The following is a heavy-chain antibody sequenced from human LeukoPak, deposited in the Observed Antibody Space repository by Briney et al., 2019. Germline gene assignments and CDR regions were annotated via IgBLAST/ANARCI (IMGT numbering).Heavy chain of an antibody. D-gene: IGHD6-6*01. CDR2: ISGGGDSI. CDR1: GFTFSNYA. J-gene: IGHJ4*02. V-gene: IGHV3-23*01. CDR3: AKGHSSSSGKFDY. Sequence: GGSLRLSCAASGFTFSNYAMSWVRQAPGKGLDWVSTISGGGDSIHYADSVKGRLTISRDNSKDTLYLQMNSLRAEDTAVYYCAKGHSSSSGKFDYWGQGTLVTVSS.